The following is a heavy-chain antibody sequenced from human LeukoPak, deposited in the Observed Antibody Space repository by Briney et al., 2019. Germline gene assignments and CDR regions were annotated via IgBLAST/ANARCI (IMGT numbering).Heavy chain of an antibody. CDR3: ARHVGFITMVRGVINNNWFDP. J-gene: IGHJ5*02. CDR1: GYSISSGYY. Sequence: SETLSLTCAVSGYSISSGYYWGWIRQPPGKGLEWIGSIYYSGSPYYNPSLKSRVTISVDTSKKQFSLKLSSVTAADTAVYYCARHVGFITMVRGVINNNWFDPWGQGTLVTVSS. D-gene: IGHD3-10*01. V-gene: IGHV4-38-2*01. CDR2: IYYSGSP.